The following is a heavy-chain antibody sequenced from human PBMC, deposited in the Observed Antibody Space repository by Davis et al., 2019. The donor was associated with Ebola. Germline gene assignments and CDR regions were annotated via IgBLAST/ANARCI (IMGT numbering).Heavy chain of an antibody. CDR1: GGTFSSYT. CDR3: AREAPFRSSYYFDY. V-gene: IGHV1-69*13. D-gene: IGHD6-6*01. J-gene: IGHJ4*02. CDR2: IIPIFGTA. Sequence: AASVKVSCKASGGTFSSYTISWVRQAPGQGLEWMGGIIPIFGTANYAQKFQGRVTITADESTSTAYMELSSLRSEDTAVYYCAREAPFRSSYYFDYWGQGTLVTVSS.